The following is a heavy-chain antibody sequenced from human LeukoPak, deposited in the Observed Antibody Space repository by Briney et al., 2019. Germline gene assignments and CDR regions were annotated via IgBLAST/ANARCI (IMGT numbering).Heavy chain of an antibody. CDR1: GLTFSSYE. CDR3: AREDYGDSFDY. V-gene: IGHV3-48*03. CDR2: ISSSGSNT. J-gene: IGHJ4*02. D-gene: IGHD4-17*01. Sequence: GGSLRLSWAASGLTFSSYEMNWVRQAPGKGLQWVSYISSSGSNTYYADSVKGRFTISRDNAKNSLYLQMNSLSAEDTAVYYCAREDYGDSFDYWGQGTLVTVSS.